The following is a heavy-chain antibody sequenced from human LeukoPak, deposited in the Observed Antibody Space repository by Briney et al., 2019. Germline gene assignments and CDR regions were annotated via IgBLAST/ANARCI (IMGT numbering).Heavy chain of an antibody. Sequence: SETLSLTCTVSGGSISSYYWSWIRQPPVKGLEWIGYIYYSGSTNYNPSLKSRVTISVDTSKNQFSLKLSSVTAADTAVYYCARGFYKWELTLGYFDYWGQGTLVTVSS. CDR1: GGSISSYY. CDR2: IYYSGST. D-gene: IGHD1-26*01. CDR3: ARGFYKWELTLGYFDY. J-gene: IGHJ4*02. V-gene: IGHV4-59*01.